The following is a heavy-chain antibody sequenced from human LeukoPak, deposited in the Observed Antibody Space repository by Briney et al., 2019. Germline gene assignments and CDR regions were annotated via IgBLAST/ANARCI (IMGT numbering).Heavy chain of an antibody. V-gene: IGHV4-34*01. Sequence: SETLSLTCAVYGGSFSGYYWSWIRQPPGKGLEWIGEINHSGSTNYNPSLKSRVTISVDTSKNQFSLKLSSVTAADTAVYYCARDESDYVYDYWGQGTLVTVSS. J-gene: IGHJ4*02. CDR3: ARDESDYVYDY. CDR1: GGSFSGYY. CDR2: INHSGST. D-gene: IGHD4-17*01.